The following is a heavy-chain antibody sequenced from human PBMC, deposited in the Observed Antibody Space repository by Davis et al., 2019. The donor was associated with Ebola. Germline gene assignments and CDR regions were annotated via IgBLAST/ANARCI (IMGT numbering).Heavy chain of an antibody. D-gene: IGHD4-17*01. V-gene: IGHV3-74*01. CDR3: ASSRTVTPDYYYGMDV. CDR1: GFTFSSYW. Sequence: PGGSLRLSCAASGFTFSSYWMHWVRQAPGKGLVWVSRINSDGSSTSYADSVKGRFTISRDNAKNSLYLQMNSLRAEDTAVYYCASSRTVTPDYYYGMDVWGQGTTVTVSS. J-gene: IGHJ6*02. CDR2: INSDGSST.